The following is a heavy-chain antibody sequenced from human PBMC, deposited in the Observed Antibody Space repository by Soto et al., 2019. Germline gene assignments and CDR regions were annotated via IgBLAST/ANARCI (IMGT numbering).Heavy chain of an antibody. Sequence: HPGGSLRLSCAASGFSLSPYLMHWVRQFPGRGLEWVARLSSDGFGAAYADSVKGRFFISRDIARNTLSLQMNSLRADDTAVYYCARDLGGPDYWGRGTSVTVSS. D-gene: IGHD3-16*01. CDR2: LSSDGFGA. CDR3: ARDLGGPDY. J-gene: IGHJ4*02. CDR1: GFSLSPYL. V-gene: IGHV3-74*03.